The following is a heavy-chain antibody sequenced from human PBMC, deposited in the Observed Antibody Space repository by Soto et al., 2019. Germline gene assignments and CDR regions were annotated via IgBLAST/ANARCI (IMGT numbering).Heavy chain of an antibody. D-gene: IGHD3-22*01. J-gene: IGHJ4*02. Sequence: PSETLSLTCTVSGDSVSSGGFYWSWMRQPPGKGREWIVYTYYSGNTKSNPSLKSRVIISVDTSKNQFSLKLSSVTAADTAVYCCARDYYDSSGWIDYWGQGTLVTVSS. CDR2: TYYSGNT. CDR1: GDSVSSGGFY. CDR3: ARDYYDSSGWIDY. V-gene: IGHV4-61*08.